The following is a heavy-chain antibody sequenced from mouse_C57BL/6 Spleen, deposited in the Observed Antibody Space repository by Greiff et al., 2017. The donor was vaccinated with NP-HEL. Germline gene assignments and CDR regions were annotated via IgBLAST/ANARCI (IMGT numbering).Heavy chain of an antibody. Sequence: VQLVESGPGLVQPSQSLSITCTVSGFSLTSYGVHWVRQSPGKGLEWLGVIWSGGSTDYNAAFISRLSISKDNSKSQVFFKMNSLQADDTAIYYCARMGRRGVDYWGQGTTLTVSS. J-gene: IGHJ2*01. CDR3: ARMGRRGVDY. CDR2: IWSGGST. V-gene: IGHV2-2*01. CDR1: GFSLTSYG.